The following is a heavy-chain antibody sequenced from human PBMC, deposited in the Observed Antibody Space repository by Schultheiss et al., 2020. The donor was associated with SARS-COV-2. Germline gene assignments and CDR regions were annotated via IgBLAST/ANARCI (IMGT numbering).Heavy chain of an antibody. CDR3: ARHGGDYYYYYYGMDV. CDR2: IYPGDFDT. Sequence: GESLKISCKGSGYSFTSYWIGWVRQMPGKGLEWMGIIYPGDFDTQYSPSFQGQVTISADKSISTAYLQWSSLKASDTAMYYCARHGGDYYYYYYGMDVWGQGTTVTVSS. D-gene: IGHD2-21*02. J-gene: IGHJ6*02. V-gene: IGHV5-51*01. CDR1: GYSFTSYW.